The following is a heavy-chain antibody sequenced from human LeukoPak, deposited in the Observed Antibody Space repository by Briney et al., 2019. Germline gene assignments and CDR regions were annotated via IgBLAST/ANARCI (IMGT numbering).Heavy chain of an antibody. Sequence: GGSLRLSCAASGFTFSSYSMSWVRQAPGKGLEWVSHISGSGGSTYYADSVKGRFTISRDSAKNTLYMQMNSQRAEDTAVSYCAKDGSSWYVDYFDGWGQGGLASVS. CDR2: ISGSGGST. CDR1: GFTFSSYS. J-gene: IGHJ4*02. CDR3: AKDGSSWYVDYFDG. D-gene: IGHD6-13*01. V-gene: IGHV3-23*01.